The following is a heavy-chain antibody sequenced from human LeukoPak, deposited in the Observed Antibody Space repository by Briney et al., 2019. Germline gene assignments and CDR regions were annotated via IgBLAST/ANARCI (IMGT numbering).Heavy chain of an antibody. D-gene: IGHD5-18*01. CDR1: GGSISSYY. J-gene: IGHJ4*02. CDR2: ICYSGST. Sequence: SETLSLTCTVSGGSISSYYWSWIRQPPGKGLEWIGSICYSGSTNYNPSLKSRVTISVDTSKNQFSLKLSSVTAADTAVYYCARHRGLDTAMACFDYWGQGTLVTVSS. V-gene: IGHV4-59*08. CDR3: ARHRGLDTAMACFDY.